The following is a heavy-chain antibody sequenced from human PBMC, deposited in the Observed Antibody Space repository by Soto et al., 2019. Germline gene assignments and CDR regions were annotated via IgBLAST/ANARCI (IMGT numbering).Heavy chain of an antibody. D-gene: IGHD3-22*01. CDR3: ARPGGDYYDSSAFDS. Sequence: PSETLSLTCAVYGGSFSGYYWSWIRQPPGKGLEWIGEINHSGSTKYNPSLKSRVNISVDTSKNQFPLKLSSVTAADTAVYYCARPGGDYYDSSAFDSGAREPWSPSPQ. CDR1: GGSFSGYY. CDR2: INHSGST. J-gene: IGHJ4*02. V-gene: IGHV4-34*01.